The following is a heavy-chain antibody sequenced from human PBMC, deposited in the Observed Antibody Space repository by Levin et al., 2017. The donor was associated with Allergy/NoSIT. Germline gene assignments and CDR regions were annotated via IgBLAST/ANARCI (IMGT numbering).Heavy chain of an antibody. J-gene: IGHJ5*02. CDR3: VKKGGIGSGSSTGWFDP. CDR2: TSSNGGTT. D-gene: IGHD3-10*01. V-gene: IGHV3-64D*06. CDR1: GFTFSSYT. Sequence: GGSLRLSCSASGFTFSSYTMHWVRQAPGKGLEYVSGTSSNGGTTYYADSVKGRFTISRDNSMDTLYLQMSSLRAEDTAVYYCVKKGGIGSGSSTGWFDPWGQGTLVTVPS.